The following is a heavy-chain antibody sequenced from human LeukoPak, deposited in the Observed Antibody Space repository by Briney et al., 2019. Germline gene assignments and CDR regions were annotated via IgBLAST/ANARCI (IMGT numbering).Heavy chain of an antibody. D-gene: IGHD2-2*01. Sequence: SETLSLTCTVSCGSISSYYWSWIRQPPGKGLEWIGYIYYSGSTNYNPSLKSRVTISVDTSKNQFSLKLSSVTAADTAVYYCARDRVDCSSISCLENFDYWGQGTLVTVSS. CDR2: IYYSGST. V-gene: IGHV4-59*01. J-gene: IGHJ4*02. CDR1: CGSISSYY. CDR3: ARDRVDCSSISCLENFDY.